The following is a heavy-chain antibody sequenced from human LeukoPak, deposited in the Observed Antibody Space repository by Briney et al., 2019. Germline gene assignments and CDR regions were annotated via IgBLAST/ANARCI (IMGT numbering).Heavy chain of an antibody. CDR3: ARSGYYYDSSGYYPFDY. D-gene: IGHD3-22*01. J-gene: IGHJ4*02. V-gene: IGHV4-59*08. CDR2: IYDSGAA. Sequence: PSETLSLTCTVSGGSISSSYWSWIRQPPGKGLEWIGYIYDSGAAYYNPSLKSRLTISVDTSKNHFSLKLSSVTAADTAVYYCARSGYYYDSSGYYPFDYWGQGTLVTVSS. CDR1: GGSISSSY.